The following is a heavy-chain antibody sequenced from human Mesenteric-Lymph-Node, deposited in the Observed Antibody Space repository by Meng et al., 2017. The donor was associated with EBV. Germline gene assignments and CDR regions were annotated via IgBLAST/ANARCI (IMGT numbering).Heavy chain of an antibody. V-gene: IGHV2-5*02. J-gene: IGHJ4*02. CDR2: IYWDDTK. D-gene: IGHD3-3*02. Sequence: TLEESCQTPGKPTQTRTLTRTFSGCPLSTCEVGVGCIRQPPGKALEWLGFIYWDDTKFYSPSLKSRLTITKDTSKNQVVLTMTDMDPVDTATYYCAHQGGSLASYLDYWGQGTLVTVSS. CDR3: AHQGGSLASYLDY. CDR1: GCPLSTCEVG.